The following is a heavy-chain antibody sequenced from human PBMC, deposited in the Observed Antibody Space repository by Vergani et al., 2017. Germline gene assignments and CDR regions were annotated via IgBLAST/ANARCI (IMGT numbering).Heavy chain of an antibody. V-gene: IGHV1-2*02. Sequence: QVQLVQSGAEVQKPGASVKVSCKASGYTFTGYYMHWVRQAPGQGLEWMGWINPNSGGTNYAQKFQGRVTMTRDTSISTAYMELSRLRSDDTAVYYCARLADHLTRSVAAAGIDYWGQGTLVTVSS. CDR3: ARLADHLTRSVAAAGIDY. CDR2: INPNSGGT. J-gene: IGHJ4*02. D-gene: IGHD6-13*01. CDR1: GYTFTGYY.